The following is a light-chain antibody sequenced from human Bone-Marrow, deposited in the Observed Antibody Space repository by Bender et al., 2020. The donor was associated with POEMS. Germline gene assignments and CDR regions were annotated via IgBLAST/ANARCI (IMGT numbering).Light chain of an antibody. J-gene: IGLJ1*01. Sequence: QSALTQPPSASGSPGQSVTISCTGTSSNVGAYNYVSWYQQHPGKAPKLVIYEVSQRPSGVPDRFSGSKSGNTASLTVSGLQAEDEADYFCCSYADTRTYVFGTGTKVAVL. CDR3: CSYADTRTYV. V-gene: IGLV2-8*01. CDR2: EVS. CDR1: SSNVGAYNY.